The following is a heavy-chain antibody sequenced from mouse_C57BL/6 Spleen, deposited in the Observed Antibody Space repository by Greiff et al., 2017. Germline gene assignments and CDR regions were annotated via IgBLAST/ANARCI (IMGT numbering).Heavy chain of an antibody. CDR3: ARASDWFAY. Sequence: LMESGPGLVKPSQSLSLTCSVTGYSITSGYYWNWIRQFPGNKLEWMGYISYDGSNNYNPSLTNRISITRDTSKNQFFLKLNSVTTEDTATYYGARASDWFAYWGQGTLVTVSA. J-gene: IGHJ3*01. CDR2: ISYDGSN. CDR1: GYSITSGYY. V-gene: IGHV3-6*01.